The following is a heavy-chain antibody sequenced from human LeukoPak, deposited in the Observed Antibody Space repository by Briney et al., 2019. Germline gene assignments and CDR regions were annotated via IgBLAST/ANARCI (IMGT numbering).Heavy chain of an antibody. CDR2: INHSGGT. CDR3: ARERVVVPAAMRRKYYFDY. CDR1: GGSFSGYY. V-gene: IGHV4-34*01. Sequence: PSETLSLTCAVYGGSFSGYYWSWIRQPPGKGLEWIGEINHSGGTNYNPSLKRRVTISVDTAKTPFSLKLSSVTAADTAVYYCARERVVVPAAMRRKYYFDYWGQGTLVTVSS. D-gene: IGHD2-2*01. J-gene: IGHJ4*02.